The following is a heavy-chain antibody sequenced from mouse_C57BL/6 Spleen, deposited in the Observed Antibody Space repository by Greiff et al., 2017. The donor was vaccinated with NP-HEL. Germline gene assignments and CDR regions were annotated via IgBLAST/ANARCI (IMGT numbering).Heavy chain of an antibody. D-gene: IGHD1-1*01. Sequence: VQLQQPGAELVRPGSSVKLSCKASGYTFTSYWMDWVKQRPGQGLEWIGNIYPSDSETHYNQKFKDKATLTVDKSSSTAYMQLSSLTSEDSAVYYCARDYYGSSYIAYWGQGTLVTVSA. CDR1: GYTFTSYW. V-gene: IGHV1-61*01. CDR2: IYPSDSET. J-gene: IGHJ3*01. CDR3: ARDYYGSSYIAY.